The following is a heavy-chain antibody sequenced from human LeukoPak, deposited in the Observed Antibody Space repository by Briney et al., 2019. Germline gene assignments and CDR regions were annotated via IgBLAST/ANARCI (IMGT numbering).Heavy chain of an antibody. J-gene: IGHJ5*02. D-gene: IGHD6-13*01. V-gene: IGHV3-20*04. CDR1: GFIFDDYG. CDR3: ARGHSSSPNWFDP. Sequence: PGGSLRLSCAAFGFIFDDYGMSWVRQAPGKGLEWVSGINWNGGSTGYADSVKGRFTISRDNAKNSLYLQMNSLRAEDTAVYYCARGHSSSPNWFDPWGQGTLVTVSS. CDR2: INWNGGST.